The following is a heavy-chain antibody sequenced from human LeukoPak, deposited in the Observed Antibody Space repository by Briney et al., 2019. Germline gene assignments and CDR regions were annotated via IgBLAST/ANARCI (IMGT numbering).Heavy chain of an antibody. CDR2: IKQDGSEK. Sequence: GGSLRLSCAASGFTFSSYWMSWVRQAPGKGLEWVANIKQDGSEKYYVDSVKGRFTISRDNAKNSLYLQMSSLRAEDTAVYYCAKDRIDVGDIVVVVAVYGEYFQHWGQGTLVTVSS. V-gene: IGHV3-7*03. CDR1: GFTFSSYW. J-gene: IGHJ1*01. D-gene: IGHD2-15*01. CDR3: AKDRIDVGDIVVVVAVYGEYFQH.